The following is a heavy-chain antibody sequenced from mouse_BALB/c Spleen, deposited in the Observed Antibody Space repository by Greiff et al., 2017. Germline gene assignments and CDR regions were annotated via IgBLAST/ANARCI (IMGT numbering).Heavy chain of an antibody. Sequence: EVKLMESGGGLVQPGGSLKLSCAASGFTFSSYTMSWVRQTPEKRLEWVAYISNGGGSTYYPDTVKGRFTISRDNAKNTLYLQMSSLKSEDTAMYYCAREGFHYYCAMDYWGQGTSVTVSS. CDR1: GFTFSSYT. CDR2: ISNGGGST. V-gene: IGHV5-12-2*01. J-gene: IGHJ4*01. D-gene: IGHD1-2*01. CDR3: AREGFHYYCAMDY.